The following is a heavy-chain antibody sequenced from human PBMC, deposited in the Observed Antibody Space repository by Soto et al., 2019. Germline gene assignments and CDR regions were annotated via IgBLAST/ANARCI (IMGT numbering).Heavy chain of an antibody. CDR3: ARENSYFDS. CDR2: ISAYNANA. CDR1: GYTFRNFG. Sequence: QIQLLQSGAEVKKPGASVKVTCKASGYTFRNFGISWVRQAPGQGLEWMGWISAYNANANCAQKFQGRLTMTADTSTSTAYMELRSLRSDDTAVYYCARENSYFDSWGQGTLVTVSS. V-gene: IGHV1-18*01. J-gene: IGHJ4*02.